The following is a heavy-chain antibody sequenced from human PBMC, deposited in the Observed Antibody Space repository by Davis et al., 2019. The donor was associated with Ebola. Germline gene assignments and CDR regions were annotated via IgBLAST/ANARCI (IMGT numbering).Heavy chain of an antibody. CDR3: ATYCSRSSCYPFYYFDS. CDR1: GGTFSSYT. J-gene: IGHJ4*02. V-gene: IGHV1-69*08. D-gene: IGHD2-2*01. Sequence: SVKVSCKASGGTFSSYTISWVRQAPGQGLEWVGGFVPPRDAVKPAQKFQGRVTITADKSTNTAYMELSSLRSEDTALYYCATYCSRSSCYPFYYFDSWGQGTLVTVSS. CDR2: FVPPRDAV.